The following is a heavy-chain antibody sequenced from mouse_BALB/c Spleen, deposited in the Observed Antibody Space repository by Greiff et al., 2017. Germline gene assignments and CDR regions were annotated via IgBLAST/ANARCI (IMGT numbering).Heavy chain of an antibody. CDR3: TRDRITTDAMDY. V-gene: IGHV5-6-4*01. CDR1: GFTFSSYT. D-gene: IGHD1-1*01. Sequence: EVKLMESGGGLVKPGGSLKLSCAASGFTFSSYTMSWVRQTPEKRLEWVATISSGGSYTYYPDSVKGRFTISRDNAKNTLYLQMSSLKSEDTAMYYCTRDRITTDAMDYWGQGTSVTVSS. CDR2: ISSGGSYT. J-gene: IGHJ4*01.